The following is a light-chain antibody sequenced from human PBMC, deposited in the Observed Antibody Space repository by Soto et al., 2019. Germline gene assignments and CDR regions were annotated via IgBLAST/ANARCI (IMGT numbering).Light chain of an antibody. CDR1: QSITIY. J-gene: IGKJ4*01. CDR2: APS. CDR3: QQSRTTPLT. Sequence: DIQMTQSPSSLSASVGDRVTITCRASQSITIYLNWYQQKPGKAPKLLIFAPSSLQSGVPSRFSSSESGTDFTLTISSLQPEDLATYYCQQSRTTPLTFGEGTKVEIK. V-gene: IGKV1-39*01.